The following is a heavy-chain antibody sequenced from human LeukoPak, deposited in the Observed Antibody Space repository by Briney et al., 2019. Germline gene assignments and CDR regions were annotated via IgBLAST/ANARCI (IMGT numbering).Heavy chain of an antibody. CDR2: ISSNGGST. J-gene: IGHJ3*02. CDR1: GFTFSSYA. CDR3: AREGGFCSSTSCYMDAFDI. V-gene: IGHV3-64*01. D-gene: IGHD2-2*02. Sequence: PGGSLRLSCAASGFTFSSYAMHWVRQAPGKGLEYVSAISSNGGSTYYANSVKGRFTISRDNSKNTLYLQMGSLRAEDMAVYYCAREGGFCSSTSCYMDAFDIWSQGTMVTVSS.